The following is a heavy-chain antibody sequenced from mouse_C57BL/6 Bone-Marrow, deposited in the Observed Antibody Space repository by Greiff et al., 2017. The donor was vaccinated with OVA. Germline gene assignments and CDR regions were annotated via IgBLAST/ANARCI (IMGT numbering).Heavy chain of an antibody. D-gene: IGHD1-1*01. Sequence: QVQLKQPGAELVMPGASVKLSCKASGYTFTSYWMHWVKQRPGQGLEWIGEIDPSDSYTNYNQKFKGKSTLTVDKSSSTAYMQLSSLTSEDSAVEYCARKGSYYYGSIYWYFDVWGTGTTVTVSS. CDR3: ARKGSYYYGSIYWYFDV. CDR2: IDPSDSYT. CDR1: GYTFTSYW. J-gene: IGHJ1*03. V-gene: IGHV1-69*01.